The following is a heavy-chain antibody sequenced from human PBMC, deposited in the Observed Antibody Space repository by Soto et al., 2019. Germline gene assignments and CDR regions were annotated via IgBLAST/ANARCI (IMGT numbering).Heavy chain of an antibody. CDR2: IKSNTDGATT. CDR3: ATVPARHSYDINAPMCN. Sequence: GGYLRLSFFASGNIFSNTWINWVRQASGKGLEWVGGIKSNTDGATTDYATPVKGTFALSRDDSQNTLYLQMTGLKAEDTAVNYCATVPARHSYDINAPMCNWRKGNLVTV. V-gene: IGHV3-15*01. D-gene: IGHD3-9*01. J-gene: IGHJ4*02. CDR1: GNIFSNTW.